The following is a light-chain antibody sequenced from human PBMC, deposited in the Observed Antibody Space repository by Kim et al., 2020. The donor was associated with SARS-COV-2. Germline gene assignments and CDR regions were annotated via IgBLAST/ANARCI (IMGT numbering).Light chain of an antibody. V-gene: IGLV3-1*01. CDR3: QAWDSGTWV. CDR1: RLGDKY. Sequence: SVSPGQTASIACSASRLGDKYVCWYQQRPGQSPVLVISQDSKRPSGIPERFSGSNSGNTATLTISGTQAMDEADYYCQAWDSGTWVFGGGTQLTVL. J-gene: IGLJ3*02. CDR2: QDS.